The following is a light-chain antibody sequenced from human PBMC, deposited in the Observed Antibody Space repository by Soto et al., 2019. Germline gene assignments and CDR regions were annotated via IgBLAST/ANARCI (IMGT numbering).Light chain of an antibody. J-gene: IGKJ1*01. CDR3: QQYDTYWT. V-gene: IGKV1-5*03. CDR2: KAS. Sequence: DIQMTQSPSTLSASVGDRVTITCRASQSVSIWLAWYQQKPGKAPKLLIYKASSLESGVPSRFSGSGSGTEFTLNISSLQPDDFATYYCQQYDTYWTFGQGTKVEIK. CDR1: QSVSIW.